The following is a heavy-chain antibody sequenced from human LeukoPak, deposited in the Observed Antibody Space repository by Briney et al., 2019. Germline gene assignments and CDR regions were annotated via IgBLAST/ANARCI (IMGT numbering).Heavy chain of an antibody. CDR3: ARAYYYGSGMYYFDY. V-gene: IGHV3-7*04. Sequence: GGSLRLSCAASGFTFSIYWMTWVRQGPGKGLEWVANIKQDGSEKYYVDSVKGRLTISRDNAKNSLYLQMNSLRAEDTAVYYFARAYYYGSGMYYFDYRGQGTLVAVSS. J-gene: IGHJ4*02. CDR2: IKQDGSEK. D-gene: IGHD3-10*01. CDR1: GFTFSIYW.